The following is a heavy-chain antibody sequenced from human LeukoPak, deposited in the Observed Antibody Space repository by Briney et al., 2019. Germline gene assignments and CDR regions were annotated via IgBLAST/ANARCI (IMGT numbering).Heavy chain of an antibody. V-gene: IGHV1-18*01. J-gene: IGHJ6*02. D-gene: IGHD3-3*01. CDR3: ARDYYYDFWSGYYDLYYYGMDV. CDR2: ISAYNGNT. CDR1: GYTFTSYG. Sequence: GASVKVSCKASGYTFTSYGISWVRQAPGQGLEWMGWISAYNGNTNYAQKLQGRVTTTTDTSTSTAYMELRSLRSDDTAVYYCARDYYYDFWSGYYDLYYYGMDVWGQGTTVTVSS.